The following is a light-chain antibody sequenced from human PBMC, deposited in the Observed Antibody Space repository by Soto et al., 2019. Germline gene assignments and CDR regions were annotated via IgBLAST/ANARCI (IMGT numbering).Light chain of an antibody. Sequence: ALTQPRSVSGSPGQSVTISCTGTSSDVGGYNYVSWYQQHPGTAPKLIIFGVSKRPSGVPDRFSGSKSGNTASLSISGLQAEDEADYYCSSYAGTYSYVLGTGTKVTVL. CDR2: GVS. J-gene: IGLJ1*01. CDR3: SSYAGTYSYV. CDR1: SSDVGGYNY. V-gene: IGLV2-11*01.